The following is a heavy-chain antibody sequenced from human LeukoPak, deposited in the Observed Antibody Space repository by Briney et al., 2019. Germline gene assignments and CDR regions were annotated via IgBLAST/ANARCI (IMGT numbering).Heavy chain of an antibody. V-gene: IGHV3-64D*06. CDR1: GFTFSSYA. D-gene: IGHD3-16*01. J-gene: IGHJ3*02. CDR3: VKSLVRGVDAFDI. CDR2: ISSNGVNT. Sequence: GGSLRLSCSASGFTFSSYAMHWVRQAPGKGLEYVSAISSNGVNTYYADSVKGRFTISRDNSKNTVYFQMSSLRAEDTAVYYCVKSLVRGVDAFDIWGQGTMVTVSS.